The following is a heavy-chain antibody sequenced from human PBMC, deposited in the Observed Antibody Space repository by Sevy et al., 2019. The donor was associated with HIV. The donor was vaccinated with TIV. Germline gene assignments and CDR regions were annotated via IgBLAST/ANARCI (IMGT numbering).Heavy chain of an antibody. Sequence: LLQLSETLSLTCAVYGGSFSGYYWSWIRQPPGKGLEWIGEINHSGSTNYNPSLKSRVTISVDTSKNQFSLKLSSVTAADTAVYYCAREGEMATIMEGYYFDYWGQGTLVTVSS. CDR1: GGSFSGYY. CDR2: INHSGST. CDR3: AREGEMATIMEGYYFDY. D-gene: IGHD5-12*01. V-gene: IGHV4-34*01. J-gene: IGHJ4*02.